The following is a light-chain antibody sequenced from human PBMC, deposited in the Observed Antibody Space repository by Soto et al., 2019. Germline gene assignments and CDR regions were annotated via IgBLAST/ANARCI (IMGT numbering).Light chain of an antibody. CDR1: QSVRSNY. CDR2: GAS. CDR3: QQYVSYPWT. Sequence: EIVLTQSPGTLSLSPGERATLSCRASQSVRSNYLAWYQQKPGQAPRPLIYGASSRATGIPDRFSGSGAGTDFTLTISGLEPEDFAVYYCQQYVSYPWTFGQGTKVEIK. J-gene: IGKJ1*01. V-gene: IGKV3-20*01.